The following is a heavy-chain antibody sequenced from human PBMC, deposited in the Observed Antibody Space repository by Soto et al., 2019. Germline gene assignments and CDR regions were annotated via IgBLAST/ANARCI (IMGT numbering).Heavy chain of an antibody. V-gene: IGHV3-33*01. CDR2: IWYDGSNK. J-gene: IGHJ4*02. CDR3: ARVSGYCSGGSCYEPFDY. Sequence: GGSLRLSCAASGFTFSSYGMHWVRQAPGKGLEWVAVIWYDGSNKYYADSVKGRFTISRDNSKNTLYLQMNSLRAEDTAVYYCARVSGYCSGGSCYEPFDYWGQGTLVTVSS. D-gene: IGHD2-15*01. CDR1: GFTFSSYG.